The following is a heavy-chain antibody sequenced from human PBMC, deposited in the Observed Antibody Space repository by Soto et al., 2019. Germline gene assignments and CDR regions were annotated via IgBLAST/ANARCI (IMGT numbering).Heavy chain of an antibody. Sequence: QVQLQESGPGLVKPSETLSLTCTVSGGSVSSGYYYWSWIRQPPGKALEWIGYIDYSGSANYKSALKRLVSKSVDTSKNHYSLKLSSVTAADTAVYYCARVVQKDGGLLSNYYYGMDVWGQGTTVTVSS. CDR3: ARVVQKDGGLLSNYYYGMDV. CDR1: GGSVSSGYYY. J-gene: IGHJ6*02. D-gene: IGHD3-10*01. V-gene: IGHV4-61*01. CDR2: IDYSGSA.